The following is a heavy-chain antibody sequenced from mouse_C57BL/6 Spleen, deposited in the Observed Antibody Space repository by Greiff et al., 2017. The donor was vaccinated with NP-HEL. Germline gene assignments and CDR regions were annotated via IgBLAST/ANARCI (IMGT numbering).Heavy chain of an antibody. CDR1: GFTFSDYY. V-gene: IGHV5-12*01. J-gene: IGHJ2*01. CDR3: ESGSSSVYYFGY. Sequence: EVKLVESGGGLVQPGGSLKLSCAASGFTFSDYYMYWVRQPPEQRLEWVAYISNGGGSTYYPDTVKGRFTISSDNAKNSLYLQMKRLKSEDTAMYYSESGSSSVYYFGYWGKGTTLTVS. D-gene: IGHD1-1*01. CDR2: ISNGGGST.